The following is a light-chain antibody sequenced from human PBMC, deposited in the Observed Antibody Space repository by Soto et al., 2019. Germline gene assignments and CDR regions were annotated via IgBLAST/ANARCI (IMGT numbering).Light chain of an antibody. V-gene: IGKV1-5*01. J-gene: IGKJ1*01. CDR2: DAS. Sequence: DRQITQSPSTVSASVGDRVTIPCRSSHNIDRWLAWYQQKPGKAPKLLIYDASTLETGVPSRFSGSGSGREFTLTISGLQPDDFATYYCQHCDTGWPFGQGTKADI. CDR3: QHCDTGWP. CDR1: HNIDRW.